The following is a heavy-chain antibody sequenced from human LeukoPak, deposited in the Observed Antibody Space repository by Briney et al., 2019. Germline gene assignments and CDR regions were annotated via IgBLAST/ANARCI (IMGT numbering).Heavy chain of an antibody. D-gene: IGHD3-22*01. CDR3: AKDWGSGYYYYYMDV. Sequence: GGSLRLSCAASGFTFSSYGMHWVRQAPGKGLEWVAFIRYDGSNKYYADSVKGRFTISRDSSKNTLYLQMNSLRAEDTAVYYCAKDWGSGYYYYYMDVWGKGTTVTISS. V-gene: IGHV3-30*02. CDR2: IRYDGSNK. CDR1: GFTFSSYG. J-gene: IGHJ6*03.